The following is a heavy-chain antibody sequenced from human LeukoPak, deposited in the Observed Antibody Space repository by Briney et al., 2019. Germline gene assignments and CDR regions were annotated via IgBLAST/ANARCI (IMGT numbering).Heavy chain of an antibody. V-gene: IGHV1-2*02. J-gene: IGHJ4*02. CDR3: AREADWNDAHY. D-gene: IGHD1-1*01. Sequence: ATVKVSCKASGYTFTGYYMHWVRPAPGQGLEWMGWINPNSGGTNYAQKFQGRVTMTRDTSISTAYMELSRLRSDDTAVYYCAREADWNDAHYWGEGTLVTVSS. CDR1: GYTFTGYY. CDR2: INPNSGGT.